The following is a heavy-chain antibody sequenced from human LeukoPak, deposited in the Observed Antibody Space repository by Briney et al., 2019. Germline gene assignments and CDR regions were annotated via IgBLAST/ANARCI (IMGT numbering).Heavy chain of an antibody. CDR3: ARDVGSSETDI. Sequence: SETLSLTCTVSGGSISSYYWSWIRQPPEKGLEWIGYIYYSGSTNYNPSLKSRVTISVDTSKNQFSLKLSSVTAADTAVYYCARDVGSSETDIWGQGTMVTVSS. V-gene: IGHV4-59*01. J-gene: IGHJ3*02. D-gene: IGHD6-13*01. CDR2: IYYSGST. CDR1: GGSISSYY.